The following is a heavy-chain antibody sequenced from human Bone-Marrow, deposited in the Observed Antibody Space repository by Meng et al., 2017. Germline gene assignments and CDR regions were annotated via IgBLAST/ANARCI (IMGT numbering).Heavy chain of an antibody. V-gene: IGHV4-39*07. CDR3: ARAEPEWYSSSWYLDY. CDR2: FYYRGST. Sequence: SETLSLTCTVSGGSISRSSHFWGWVRQPPGKGLEWIGNFYYRGSTHYNPSLKSRVIISVDTSKNQFSLKLTSVTAADTAVYYCARAEPEWYSSSWYLDYWGQGTLVTVSS. CDR1: GGSISRSSHF. J-gene: IGHJ4*02. D-gene: IGHD6-13*01.